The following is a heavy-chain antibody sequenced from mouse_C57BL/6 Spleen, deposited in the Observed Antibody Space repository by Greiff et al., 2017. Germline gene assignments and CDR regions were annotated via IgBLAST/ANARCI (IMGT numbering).Heavy chain of an antibody. V-gene: IGHV1-78*01. CDR3: ARRELGWAWFAY. CDR1: GYTFTDHT. J-gene: IGHJ3*01. D-gene: IGHD4-1*01. CDR2: IYPRDGST. Sequence: VKLMESDAELVKPGASVKISCKVSGYTFTDHTIHWMKQRPEQGLEWIGYIYPRDGSTKYNEKFKGKATLTADKSSSTAYMQLNSLTSEDSAVYFCARRELGWAWFAYWGQGTLVTVSA.